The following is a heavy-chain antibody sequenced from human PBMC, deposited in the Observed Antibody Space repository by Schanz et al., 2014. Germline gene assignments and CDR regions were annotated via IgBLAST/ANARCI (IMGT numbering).Heavy chain of an antibody. V-gene: IGHV3-48*01. CDR2: ISSSSSTR. J-gene: IGHJ3*02. D-gene: IGHD4-17*01. CDR1: GFTFSSYS. CDR3: ARKMKLGVYGGKGHDSLDI. Sequence: EVHLLESGGGLIQPGGSLRLSCAASGFTFSSYSMNWVRQAPGKGLEWVSYISSSSSTRYYADSVKGRFTISRDNAKNSLFLQMNSLRAEDTAVYYCARKMKLGVYGGKGHDSLDIWGQGTMVTVSS.